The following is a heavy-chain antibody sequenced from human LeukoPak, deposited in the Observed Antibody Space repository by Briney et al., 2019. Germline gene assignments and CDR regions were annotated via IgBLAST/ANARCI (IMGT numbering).Heavy chain of an antibody. Sequence: SETLSLTCAVYGGSFSGYYWSWIRQPPGKGLEWIGEINHSGSTNYNPSLKSRVTISVDTSKNQFSLKLSSVTAADTAVYYCARLGTFWSGLPAVPDWYFDLWGRGTLVTVSS. CDR3: ARLGTFWSGLPAVPDWYFDL. V-gene: IGHV4-34*01. CDR1: GGSFSGYY. J-gene: IGHJ2*01. CDR2: INHSGST. D-gene: IGHD3-3*01.